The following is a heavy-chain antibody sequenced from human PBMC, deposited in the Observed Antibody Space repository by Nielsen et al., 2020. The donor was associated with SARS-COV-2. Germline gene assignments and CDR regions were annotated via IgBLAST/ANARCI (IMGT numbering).Heavy chain of an antibody. CDR3: ARARGAYGDYYYYYYTDV. V-gene: IGHV6-1*01. Sequence: WIRQSPSRGLEWLGRTYHRSKWYNDYAVSMKSRIPINPDTSKNQFSLHLNSVTPEDTAVYYCARARGAYGDYYYYYYTDVWGKGTTVTVSS. D-gene: IGHD4-17*01. CDR2: TYHRSKWYN. J-gene: IGHJ6*03.